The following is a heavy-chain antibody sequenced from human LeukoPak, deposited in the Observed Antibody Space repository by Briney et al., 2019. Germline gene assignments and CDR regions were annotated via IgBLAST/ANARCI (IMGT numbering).Heavy chain of an antibody. Sequence: AGGSLRLSCAASGFTFSSYWMSWVRQAPGKGLEWVANIKQDGSEIKYVDSVKGRFTISRDSAKTSLYLQMNSLRTEDTAVYYCVRDSTGWKPLDYWGQGILVTVSS. D-gene: IGHD2-8*02. CDR2: IKQDGSEI. CDR1: GFTFSSYW. V-gene: IGHV3-7*01. CDR3: VRDSTGWKPLDY. J-gene: IGHJ4*02.